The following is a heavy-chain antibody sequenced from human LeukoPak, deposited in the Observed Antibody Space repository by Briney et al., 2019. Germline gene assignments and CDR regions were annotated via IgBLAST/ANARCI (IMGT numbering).Heavy chain of an antibody. Sequence: GGSLRLSCAASGFTFSNYWMSWVRQAPGKGLEWVATIKEDGSEKYYVDSVKGRFTISRDNAKNSLSLQMNSPRVEDTAVYYCARQRVRRLNWFDPWGQGTLVTVSS. J-gene: IGHJ5*02. V-gene: IGHV3-7*01. CDR3: ARQRVRRLNWFDP. D-gene: IGHD6-25*01. CDR2: IKEDGSEK. CDR1: GFTFSNYW.